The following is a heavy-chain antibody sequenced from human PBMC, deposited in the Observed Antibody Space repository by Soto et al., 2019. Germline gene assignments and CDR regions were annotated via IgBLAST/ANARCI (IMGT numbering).Heavy chain of an antibody. CDR2: ISSSSSYI. CDR1: GFTFSSYS. Sequence: GGSLRLSCAASGFTFSSYSMNWVRQAPGKGLEWVSSISSSSSYIYYADSVKGRFTISRDNAKNSLYLQMNSLRAEDTAVYYCARDTAYCSSTSCPHMDVWGKGTTVTVSS. V-gene: IGHV3-21*01. J-gene: IGHJ6*03. D-gene: IGHD2-2*01. CDR3: ARDTAYCSSTSCPHMDV.